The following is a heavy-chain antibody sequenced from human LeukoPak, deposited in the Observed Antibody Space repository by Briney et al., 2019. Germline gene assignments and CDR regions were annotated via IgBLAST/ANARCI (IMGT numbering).Heavy chain of an antibody. CDR1: GGSISSGGYY. V-gene: IGHV4-31*03. J-gene: IGHJ4*02. Sequence: SETLSLTCTVSGGSISSGGYYWSWIRQHPGKGLEWIGYIYYSGSTYYNPSLKSRVTISVDTSKNQFSLKLSSVTAADTAVYYCARLHDYGDYALDYWGQGTLVTVSS. CDR2: IYYSGST. CDR3: ARLHDYGDYALDY. D-gene: IGHD4-17*01.